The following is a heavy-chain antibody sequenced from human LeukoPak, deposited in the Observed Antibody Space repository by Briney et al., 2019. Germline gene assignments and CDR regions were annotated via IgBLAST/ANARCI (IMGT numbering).Heavy chain of an antibody. V-gene: IGHV3-23*01. CDR3: AKGAGSFDWSYHDY. J-gene: IGHJ4*02. CDR1: RFTFSSYA. D-gene: IGHD3-9*01. CDR2: ISGSGGTT. Sequence: PGGSLRLSCAASRFTFSSYAMSWVRQAPGKGLEWVSAISGSGGTTYNADSVKGRFTISRDNSKNTLYLQLNSLRAEDTAVYYCAKGAGSFDWSYHDYWGQGTLVTVSS.